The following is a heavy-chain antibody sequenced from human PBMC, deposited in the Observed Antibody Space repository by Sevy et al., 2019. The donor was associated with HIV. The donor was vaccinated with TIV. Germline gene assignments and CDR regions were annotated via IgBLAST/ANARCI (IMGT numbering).Heavy chain of an antibody. Sequence: ASVKVSCKASGYTFTGYYMHWVRQAPGQGLEWMGWINPNSGGTNYPQKFQGRVTMTRDTSISTAYMELSRLRSDDTAVYYCARDREYFYDSSGYYYAAAFDIWGQGTMVTVSS. D-gene: IGHD3-22*01. CDR1: GYTFTGYY. CDR2: INPNSGGT. J-gene: IGHJ3*02. V-gene: IGHV1-2*02. CDR3: ARDREYFYDSSGYYYAAAFDI.